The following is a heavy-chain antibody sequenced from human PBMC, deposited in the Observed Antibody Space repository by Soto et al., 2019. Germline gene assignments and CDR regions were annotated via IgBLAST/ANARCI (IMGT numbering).Heavy chain of an antibody. Sequence: GGSLRLSCAASGFTFSSYGMHWVRQAPGKGLEWVAVISYDGSNKYYADSVKGRFTISRDNSKNTLYLQMNSLRAEDTAVYYCAKGGYDSSGYYPNSAFDIWGQGTMVTVSS. V-gene: IGHV3-30*18. J-gene: IGHJ3*02. CDR1: GFTFSSYG. CDR3: AKGGYDSSGYYPNSAFDI. D-gene: IGHD3-22*01. CDR2: ISYDGSNK.